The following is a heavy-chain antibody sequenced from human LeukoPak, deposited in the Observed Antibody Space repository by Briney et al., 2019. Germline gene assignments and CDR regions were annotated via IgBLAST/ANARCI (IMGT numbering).Heavy chain of an antibody. D-gene: IGHD1-26*01. J-gene: IGHJ5*02. V-gene: IGHV1-8*01. CDR3: ARGSLLTLYSGSSHNWFDP. CDR1: GYTFTSYD. Sequence: ASVKVSCKASGYTFTSYDINWVRQATGQGLEWMGWTNPNSGNTGYAQKFQGRDTMTRNTSISTAYMELSSLRSEDTAVYYCARGSLLTLYSGSSHNWFDPWGQGTLVTVSS. CDR2: TNPNSGNT.